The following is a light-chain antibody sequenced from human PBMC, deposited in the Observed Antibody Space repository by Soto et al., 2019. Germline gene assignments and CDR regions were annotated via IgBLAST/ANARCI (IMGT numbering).Light chain of an antibody. V-gene: IGKV3-20*01. CDR2: GAS. Sequence: EMVLTQSPDTLSLSPGERATLSCKASQSVSSSYLAWYQQRPGQAPRLLIHGASKRATGIPDRFSGRGSGTDFTLTISRLEPDDFALYFCQQFGTTLTSGGGTKVNIK. J-gene: IGKJ4*01. CDR3: QQFGTTLT. CDR1: QSVSSSY.